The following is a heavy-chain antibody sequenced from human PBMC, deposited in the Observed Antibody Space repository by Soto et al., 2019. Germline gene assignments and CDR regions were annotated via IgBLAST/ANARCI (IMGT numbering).Heavy chain of an antibody. V-gene: IGHV4-31*03. D-gene: IGHD3-22*01. J-gene: IGHJ4*02. CDR2: IYYTGTT. Sequence: SETLSLTCTVSGDSISGGNYYWTWIRQHPGRGLEWIGYIYYTGTTHYSPSLHSRVTMSVDTSKNQIPLTLTSLTPADTAVYFCARLYTYGYYHFDHWGQGTLVTVSS. CDR3: ARLYTYGYYHFDH. CDR1: GDSISGGNYY.